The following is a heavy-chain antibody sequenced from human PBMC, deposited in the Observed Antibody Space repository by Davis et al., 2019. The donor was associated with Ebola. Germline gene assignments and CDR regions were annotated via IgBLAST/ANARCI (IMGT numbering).Heavy chain of an antibody. V-gene: IGHV3-23*01. CDR3: AVGRNRDY. D-gene: IGHD1-14*01. CDR1: GFIFRNYV. Sequence: GESLKISCETSGFIFRNYVMSWVRQAPGKGLEWVSTFGTGGDTYYADSVKGRFAISRDNSRGTLYLQMNSLRAEDTAVYYCAVGRNRDYWGQGTLVTVSS. CDR2: FGTGGDT. J-gene: IGHJ4*02.